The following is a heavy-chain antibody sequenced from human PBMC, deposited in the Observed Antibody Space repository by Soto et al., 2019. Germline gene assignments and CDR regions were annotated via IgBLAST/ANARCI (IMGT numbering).Heavy chain of an antibody. V-gene: IGHV4-39*01. CDR1: GDSISSRSYY. D-gene: IGHD2-21*02. Sequence: SETLSLTCTVTGDSISSRSYYWGWIRQPPGKGLEWIGSIYYSGSTYNNPSLRSRVSMSIDTSKDQFSLKLKSVTAADTALYFCARQRTSVVTQAYFDVWGQGSLVTVSS. CDR2: IYYSGST. CDR3: ARQRTSVVTQAYFDV. J-gene: IGHJ4*02.